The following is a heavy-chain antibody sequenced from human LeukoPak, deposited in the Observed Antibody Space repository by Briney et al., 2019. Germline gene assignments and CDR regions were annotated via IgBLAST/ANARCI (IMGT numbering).Heavy chain of an antibody. CDR2: INDDGSAT. V-gene: IGHV3-74*01. CDR3: AREEEMATNTDY. D-gene: IGHD5-24*01. CDR1: GFTFRRHW. J-gene: IGHJ4*02. Sequence: PGGSLRLSCAASGFTFRRHWMHWVRQAPGKGLVWVSRINDDGSATYYADSVKGRFSISRDNPKNTLYLHMHSLRADDTAVYYCAREEEMATNTDYWSQGTLVTVSS.